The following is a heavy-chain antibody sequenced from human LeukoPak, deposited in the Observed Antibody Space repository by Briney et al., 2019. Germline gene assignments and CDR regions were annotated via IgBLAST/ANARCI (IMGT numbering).Heavy chain of an antibody. Sequence: ASVKVSCKAPGYTFTSYWLHWVRQAPGQGLEWMGITNPSSGNTAYAQKFQGRITMTRDTSTSTVYMELSSLRSDDTAVYYCARDKDSTGWYGGFDSWGQGTLVTVSS. J-gene: IGHJ4*02. D-gene: IGHD6-19*01. CDR1: GYTFTSYW. CDR2: TNPSSGNT. CDR3: ARDKDSTGWYGGFDS. V-gene: IGHV1-46*01.